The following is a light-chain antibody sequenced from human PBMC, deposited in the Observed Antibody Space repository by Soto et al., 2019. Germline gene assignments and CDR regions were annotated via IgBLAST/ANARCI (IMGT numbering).Light chain of an antibody. Sequence: DIQMTQSPSTLSASVGDRVTITCRASQSISSWLAWYQQKPGKDPKLLIYKASSLESGVPSRFSGSGSGTEFTLTISSLQPDDFATYYCQQYNSYSITFGQGTRLEIK. CDR2: KAS. J-gene: IGKJ5*01. CDR1: QSISSW. V-gene: IGKV1-5*03. CDR3: QQYNSYSIT.